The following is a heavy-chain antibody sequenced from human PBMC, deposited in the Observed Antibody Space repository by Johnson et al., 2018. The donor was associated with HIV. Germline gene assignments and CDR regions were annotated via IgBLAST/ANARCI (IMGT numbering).Heavy chain of an antibody. D-gene: IGHD3-16*01. CDR2: ISYVGTND. Sequence: QVLLVESGGGVVQPGRSLRLSCAASGFTFSTYAIHWVRQAPGKGLEWVAVISYVGTNDYYADSVKGRFTISRDNSKNTLYLQMNSLRAEDTAVYYCARGGKRVMAAFDIWGQGTMVTVSS. V-gene: IGHV3-30*04. J-gene: IGHJ3*02. CDR1: GFTFSTYA. CDR3: ARGGKRVMAAFDI.